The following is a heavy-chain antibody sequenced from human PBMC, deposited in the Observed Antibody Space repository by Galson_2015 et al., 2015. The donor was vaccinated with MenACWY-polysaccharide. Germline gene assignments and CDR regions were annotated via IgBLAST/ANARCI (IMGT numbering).Heavy chain of an antibody. CDR3: AKDRELQQWLAALDY. Sequence: SLRLSCAASGFTFSSYGMHWVRQAPGKGLEWVAVISYDGSNKYYADSVKGRFTISRDNSKNTLYLQMNSLRAEDTAVYYCAKDRELQQWLAALDYWGQGTLVTVSS. J-gene: IGHJ4*02. V-gene: IGHV3-30*18. CDR2: ISYDGSNK. D-gene: IGHD6-19*01. CDR1: GFTFSSYG.